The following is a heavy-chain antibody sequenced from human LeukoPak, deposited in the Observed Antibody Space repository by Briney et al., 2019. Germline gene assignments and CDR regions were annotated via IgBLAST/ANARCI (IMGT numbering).Heavy chain of an antibody. D-gene: IGHD3-9*01. J-gene: IGHJ6*04. CDR3: AKFQDDILTGYYSYYYYGMDV. Sequence: GGSLRLSCAASGFTFSSYGMHWVRQAPGKGLEWVAVIWYDGSNKYYADSVKGRFTISRDNSKNTLYLQMNSLRAEDTAVYYCAKFQDDILTGYYSYYYYGMDVWGKGTTVTVSS. V-gene: IGHV3-33*06. CDR1: GFTFSSYG. CDR2: IWYDGSNK.